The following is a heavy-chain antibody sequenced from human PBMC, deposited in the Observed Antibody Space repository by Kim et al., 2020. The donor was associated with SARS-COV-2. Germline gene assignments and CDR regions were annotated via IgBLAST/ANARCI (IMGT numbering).Heavy chain of an antibody. V-gene: IGHV6-1*01. D-gene: IGHD6-19*01. CDR1: GDTVSSNSAA. CDR2: TYYRSQWYS. J-gene: IGHJ5*01. CDR3: ASGWAFGS. Sequence: SQTLSLTCAISGDTVSSNSAAWNWIRQSPSRGLEWLGRTYYRSQWYSDYASSVRGRIIINPDTDKNQFSLQLNSVTPEDTAVYYCASGWAFGSWGQGTLVTVSS.